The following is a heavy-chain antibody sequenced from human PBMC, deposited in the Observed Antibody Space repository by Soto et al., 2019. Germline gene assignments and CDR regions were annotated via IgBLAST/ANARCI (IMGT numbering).Heavy chain of an antibody. CDR1: GGTFSSNA. CDR2: IIPIFGTA. CDR3: ARDKALRRFGEPPSGTDV. J-gene: IGHJ6*02. D-gene: IGHD3-10*01. V-gene: IGHV1-69*13. Sequence: SVKGSCKASGGTFSSNAISWVRQAPGQGLEWMGGIIPIFGTANYAQKFQGRVTITADESTSTAYMELSSLRSEDTAVYYCARDKALRRFGEPPSGTDVRGQRTTVTGSS.